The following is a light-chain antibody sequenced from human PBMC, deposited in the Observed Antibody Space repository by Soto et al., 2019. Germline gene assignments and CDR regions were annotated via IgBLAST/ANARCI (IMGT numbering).Light chain of an antibody. CDR3: QQTYSTPGT. Sequence: DIQMTQSPSSLSASIGDRVTITCRASQSIFGYLNWYHHKPGEAPNLLIYAASTLQSGVPSRFSGSGSGTDFTLTVSSLQPDDFATYYCQQTYSTPGTFGHGTQVKMK. CDR1: QSIFGY. V-gene: IGKV1-39*01. CDR2: AAS. J-gene: IGKJ1*01.